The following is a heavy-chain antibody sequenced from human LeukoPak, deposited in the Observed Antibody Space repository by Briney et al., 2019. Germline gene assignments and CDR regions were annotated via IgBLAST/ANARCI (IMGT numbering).Heavy chain of an antibody. D-gene: IGHD6-6*01. CDR3: ALGSPSSGTMPDWFDP. Sequence: SETLSLTCTVSGGSISSGGYYWSWIRQPPGKGLEWIGYIYHSGSTYYNPSLKSRVTISVDRSKNQFSLKLSSVTAADTAVYYCALGSPSSGTMPDWFDPWGQGTLVTVSS. V-gene: IGHV4-30-2*02. CDR2: IYHSGST. CDR1: GGSISSGGYY. J-gene: IGHJ5*02.